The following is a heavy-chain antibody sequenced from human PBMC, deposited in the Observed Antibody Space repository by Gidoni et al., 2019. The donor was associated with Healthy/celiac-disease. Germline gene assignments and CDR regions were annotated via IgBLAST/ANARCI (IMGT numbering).Heavy chain of an antibody. CDR1: GYTFTGYY. D-gene: IGHD3-3*01. CDR2: INPNSGGT. V-gene: IGHV1-2*02. CDR3: ARNWDFWSGYPRPDYYYYGMDV. J-gene: IGHJ6*02. Sequence: QVQRVHPGPEVKKPGASVKASCTASGYTFTGYYIHWMRQAPGQGLEWMGWINPNSGGTNYAQKFQGRVTMTRDTSISTAYMELSRLRSDDTAVYYCARNWDFWSGYPRPDYYYYGMDVWGQGTTVTVSS.